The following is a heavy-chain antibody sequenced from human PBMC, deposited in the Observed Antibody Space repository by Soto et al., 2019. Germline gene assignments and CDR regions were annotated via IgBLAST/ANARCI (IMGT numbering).Heavy chain of an antibody. Sequence: EVQLLEYGGGLVQPGGSLRLSCAASGFTFSSYAMSWVRQAPGKGLEWDSAISGSGGSTYYADSVKGRFTISRDNSKNTLYLQMNSLRAEDTAVYYWAKALRGWDYYYYGMDVWGQGTTVTVSS. CDR1: GFTFSSYA. CDR3: AKALRGWDYYYYGMDV. V-gene: IGHV3-23*01. D-gene: IGHD1-26*01. CDR2: ISGSGGST. J-gene: IGHJ6*02.